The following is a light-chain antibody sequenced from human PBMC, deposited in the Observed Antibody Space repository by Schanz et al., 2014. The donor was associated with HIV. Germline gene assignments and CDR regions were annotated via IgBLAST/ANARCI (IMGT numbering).Light chain of an antibody. Sequence: EIVLTQSPVTLSLSPGERATLSCRASQSISTYVAWYQQSPGQSPRLLIYGASNRASGIPPRFSGSGSGTDFSLTIDNIETEDFVVYYGQQGGSWPLTFGGGTTVEFK. CDR3: QQGGSWPLT. J-gene: IGKJ4*01. V-gene: IGKV3-11*01. CDR1: QSISTY. CDR2: GAS.